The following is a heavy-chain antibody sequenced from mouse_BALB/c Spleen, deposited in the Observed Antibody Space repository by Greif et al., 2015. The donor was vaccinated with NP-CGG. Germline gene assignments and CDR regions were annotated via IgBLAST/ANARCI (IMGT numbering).Heavy chain of an antibody. V-gene: IGHV14-3*02. CDR2: IDPANGNI. CDR3: ARWDWYFDV. Sequence: EVKLQESGAELVKPGSSVKLSCTASGFNIKDTYMHWVKQRPEQGLEWIGRIDPANGNIKYDPKFQGKATITADTSSNTTCLELSSVTSEDTAVYYCARWDWYFDVWGAGTTVTVSS. CDR1: GFNIKDTY. J-gene: IGHJ1*01.